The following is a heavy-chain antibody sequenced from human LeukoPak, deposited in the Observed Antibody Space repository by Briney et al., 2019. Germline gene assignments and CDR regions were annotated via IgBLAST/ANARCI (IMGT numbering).Heavy chain of an antibody. V-gene: IGHV1-46*01. J-gene: IGHJ6*02. CDR3: ARDLTAMVTLYYYYGMDV. CDR2: INPSGGST. Sequence: GASVKVSCKASGYTFTSYYMHWERQAPGQGLEWMGIINPSGGSTSYAQKFQGRVTMTRDTSTSTVYMELSSLRSEDTAVYYCARDLTAMVTLYYYYGMDVWGQGTTVTVSS. CDR1: GYTFTSYY. D-gene: IGHD5-18*01.